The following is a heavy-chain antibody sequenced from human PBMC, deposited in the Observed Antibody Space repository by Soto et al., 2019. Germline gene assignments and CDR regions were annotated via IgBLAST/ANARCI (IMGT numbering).Heavy chain of an antibody. Sequence: SETLSLTCTVSGGSISSGDYYWSWIRQPPGKGLEWIGYIYYSGSTYYNPSLKSRVTISVDTSKNQFSLKLSSVTAADTAVYYCARVRSYCPLNYWGQGTLVTVSS. CDR2: IYYSGST. CDR3: ARVRSYCPLNY. J-gene: IGHJ4*02. V-gene: IGHV4-30-4*01. CDR1: GGSISSGDYY. D-gene: IGHD5-18*01.